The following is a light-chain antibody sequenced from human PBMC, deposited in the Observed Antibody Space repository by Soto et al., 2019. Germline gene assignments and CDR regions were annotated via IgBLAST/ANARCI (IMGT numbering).Light chain of an antibody. V-gene: IGKV1-17*01. CDR3: LQHNTYPYT. CDR1: QSIRNY. Sequence: DIQMTQSPSSLSASVGDRVTITCRASQSIRNYLNWFQQKPGKAPKRLISVASTLQSGVPSRFSGSGSGTEFTLTISSLQPEDSATYYCLQHNTYPYTFGQGTKLEIK. J-gene: IGKJ2*01. CDR2: VAS.